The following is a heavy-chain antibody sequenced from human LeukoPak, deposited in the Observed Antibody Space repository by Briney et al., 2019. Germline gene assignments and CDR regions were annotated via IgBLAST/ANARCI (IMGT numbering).Heavy chain of an antibody. CDR2: ISGSGGST. CDR3: AKGLRGHPYYFDY. V-gene: IGHV3-23*01. J-gene: IGHJ4*02. CDR1: GFTFSSYA. Sequence: GGPLRLSCVASGFTFSSYAMSWVRQAPGKGLEWVSAISGSGGSTYYADSVKGRFTISRDNSKNTLYLQMNSLRAEDTAVYYCAKGLRGHPYYFDYWGQGTLVTVSS. D-gene: IGHD2-21*01.